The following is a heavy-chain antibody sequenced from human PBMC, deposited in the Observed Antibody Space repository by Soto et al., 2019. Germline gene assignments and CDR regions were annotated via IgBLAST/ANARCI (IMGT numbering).Heavy chain of an antibody. D-gene: IGHD2-2*02. Sequence: SGPTLVNPTQTLTLTCTFSGFSLSTSGMSVSWIRQPPGKALEWLALINWDDDKYYSTSLKTRLTISKDTSKNQVVLTMTNMDPVDTATHYCARIRTGYCSSTSCYINAFDIWGQGTMVTVSS. CDR2: INWDDDK. J-gene: IGHJ3*02. CDR3: ARIRTGYCSSTSCYINAFDI. CDR1: GFSLSTSGMS. V-gene: IGHV2-70*01.